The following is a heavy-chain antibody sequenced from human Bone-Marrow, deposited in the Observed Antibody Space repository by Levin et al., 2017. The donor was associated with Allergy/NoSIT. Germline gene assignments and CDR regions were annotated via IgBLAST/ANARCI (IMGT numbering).Heavy chain of an antibody. V-gene: IGHV3-23*01. J-gene: IGHJ4*02. Sequence: ESLKISCAASGFTFSVYAMSWVRQAPGKGLEWVSAISDSGSATYYIDSVQDRFTISRDNSKNTLYLEMDSLRAEDTAVYYCAKEHSSFFDYWGQGTLVTVSS. CDR3: AKEHSSFFDY. CDR1: GFTFSVYA. D-gene: IGHD6-13*01. CDR2: ISDSGSAT.